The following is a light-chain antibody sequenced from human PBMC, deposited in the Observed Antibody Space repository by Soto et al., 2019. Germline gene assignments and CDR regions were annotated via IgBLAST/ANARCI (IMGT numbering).Light chain of an antibody. CDR3: CSYAGSSTFVV. V-gene: IGLV2-23*02. J-gene: IGLJ1*01. CDR2: EVS. Sequence: QSALTQPASVSGSPGQSITISCTGTSSDVGSYNLVSWYQQHPGKAPKLMIYEVSKRPSGVSNRFSGSQSGNTASLTISGLQAEDEADYYCCSYAGSSTFVVFGTGTKLTVL. CDR1: SSDVGSYNL.